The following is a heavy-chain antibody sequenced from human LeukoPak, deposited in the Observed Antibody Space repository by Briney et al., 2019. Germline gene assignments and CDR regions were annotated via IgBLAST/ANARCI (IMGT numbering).Heavy chain of an antibody. V-gene: IGHV4-34*01. CDR3: ARGLTIAVAGTGENFDY. CDR1: GGSFSGYY. D-gene: IGHD6-19*01. CDR2: INHSGST. Sequence: SETLSLTCAVYGGSFSGYYWSWIRQPPGKRLEWIGEINHSGSTNYNPSLKSRVTISVDPSKNQFSLKLSSVTAADTAVYYCARGLTIAVAGTGENFDYWGQGTLVTVSS. J-gene: IGHJ4*02.